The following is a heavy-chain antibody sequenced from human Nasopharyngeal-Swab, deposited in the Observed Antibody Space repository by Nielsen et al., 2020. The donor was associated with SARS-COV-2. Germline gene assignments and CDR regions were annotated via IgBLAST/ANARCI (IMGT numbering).Heavy chain of an antibody. D-gene: IGHD3-3*01. CDR3: ARQDRFYYYLDV. J-gene: IGHJ6*03. V-gene: IGHV3-48*03. CDR2: ISSSGSTI. Sequence: GESLKISCAASGFTFSSYEMNWVRQAPGKGLEWVSYISSSGSTIYYADSVKGRFTISRDNAKNSVYLQMNSLRADDTAVYFCARQDRFYYYLDVWGKGTTVTVSS. CDR1: GFTFSSYE.